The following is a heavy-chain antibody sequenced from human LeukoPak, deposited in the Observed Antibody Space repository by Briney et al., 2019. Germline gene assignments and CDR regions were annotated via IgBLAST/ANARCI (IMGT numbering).Heavy chain of an antibody. CDR1: GYIFTSFG. Sequence: PKASVKVSCKASGYIFTSFGITWVRQAPGQGLEWMGWISAYNGDTNYAQKFQGRVTMTTDTSTSTAYMDLRSLRSDDTAVYYCARDYGDYVFDYWGQGSLVTVSS. CDR2: ISAYNGDT. CDR3: ARDYGDYVFDY. V-gene: IGHV1-18*01. D-gene: IGHD4-17*01. J-gene: IGHJ4*02.